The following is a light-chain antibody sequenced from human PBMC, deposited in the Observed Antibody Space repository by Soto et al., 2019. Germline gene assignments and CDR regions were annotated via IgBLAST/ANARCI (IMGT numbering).Light chain of an antibody. Sequence: QAVVTQPPSSSGTPGQRVTISCSGPSSSIESNYVYWYQQLPETAPRLLIYRNNQRPSGIPDRFSGSKSGTSASLAISALRSEDEADYYCTVWDDSLRGRLFGGGTKVTVL. V-gene: IGLV1-47*01. CDR1: SSSIESNY. J-gene: IGLJ2*01. CDR2: RNN. CDR3: TVWDDSLRGRL.